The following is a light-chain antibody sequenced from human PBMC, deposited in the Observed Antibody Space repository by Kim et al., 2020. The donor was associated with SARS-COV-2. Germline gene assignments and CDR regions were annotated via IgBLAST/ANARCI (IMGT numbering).Light chain of an antibody. Sequence: DIQMTQSPSSLSTSLGDSVTITCRASQGITQNITWFQQKPGQPPKSLIYGASTLQGGVPSRFRGAGAGRDFSLTINNLQPDDFAIYFSQQNNSHPLSFGRGTRLEIK. CDR1: QGITQN. V-gene: IGKV1-16*01. CDR2: GAS. CDR3: QQNNSHPLS. J-gene: IGKJ5*01.